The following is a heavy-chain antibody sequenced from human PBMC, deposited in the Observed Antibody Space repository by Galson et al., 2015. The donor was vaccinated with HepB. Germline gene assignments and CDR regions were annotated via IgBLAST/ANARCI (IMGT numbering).Heavy chain of an antibody. CDR3: TRQRGGFDY. CDR2: TYYRSKWYN. D-gene: IGHD3-16*01. V-gene: IGHV6-1*01. Sequence: CAISGDSVSSNSVAWNWIRQSPSRGLEWLGRTYYRSKWYNDYALSVKSRITINSDTSKNQFSLQLNSGTPDDTAVYYCTRQRGGFDYWGQGNLVTVSS. CDR1: GDSVSSNSVA. J-gene: IGHJ4*02.